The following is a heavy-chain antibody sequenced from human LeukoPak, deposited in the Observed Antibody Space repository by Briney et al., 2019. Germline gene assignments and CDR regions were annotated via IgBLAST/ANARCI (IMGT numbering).Heavy chain of an antibody. Sequence: SETLSLTCTVPGGSISSYDWSWIRQPPGKGLEWIGYIYYSGSTNYNPSLKSRVTISVDTSKNQFSLKLSSVTAADTAVYYCARGEVTLPDAFDIWGQGTMVTVSS. CDR1: GGSISSYD. CDR2: IYYSGST. CDR3: ARGEVTLPDAFDI. V-gene: IGHV4-59*01. J-gene: IGHJ3*02. D-gene: IGHD4-23*01.